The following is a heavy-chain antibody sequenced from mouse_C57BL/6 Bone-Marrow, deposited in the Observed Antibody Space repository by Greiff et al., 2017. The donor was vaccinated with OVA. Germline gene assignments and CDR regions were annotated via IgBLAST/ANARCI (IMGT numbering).Heavy chain of an antibody. J-gene: IGHJ2*01. D-gene: IGHD2-1*01. CDR2: IDPENGDT. CDR1: GFNIKDDY. CDR3: TTGGNSYLDN. V-gene: IGHV14-4*01. Sequence: VQLQQSGAELVRPGASVKLSCTASGFNIKDDYMHWVKQRPEQGLEWIGWIDPENGDTEYASKFQGKATITADTSSNTAYLQLSSLTSEDTAVYYCTTGGNSYLDNGGQGTTLTFSS.